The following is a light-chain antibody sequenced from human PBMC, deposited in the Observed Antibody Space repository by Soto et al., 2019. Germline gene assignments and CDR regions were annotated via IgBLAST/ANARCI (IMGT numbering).Light chain of an antibody. Sequence: DTVLTQSPGTLSLSPGETATLTCSASHSVSSTFLAWYQQKPGQAPRLLMYGTSSRATGIPDRFSGSGSGTDFTLTISRLEPEDFAVYYCQQYGSSLWTFGQGTKVDIK. CDR2: GTS. J-gene: IGKJ1*01. CDR3: QQYGSSLWT. CDR1: HSVSSTF. V-gene: IGKV3-20*01.